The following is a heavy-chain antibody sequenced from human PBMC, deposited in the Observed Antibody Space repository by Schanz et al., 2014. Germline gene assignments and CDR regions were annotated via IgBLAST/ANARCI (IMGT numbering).Heavy chain of an antibody. Sequence: EVQLVESGGGLVQPGGSLRLSCTASGFAFSSYSMNWVRQVPGKGLEWLSYIATSSSTRHYADAVKGRVTISRDNAKNSVSRQMRRLRVEDTAVYYCARGNYRRKINFDYWGRGTLVNVSS. V-gene: IGHV3-48*01. D-gene: IGHD3-10*01. J-gene: IGHJ4*02. CDR3: ARGNYRRKINFDY. CDR2: IATSSSTR. CDR1: GFAFSSYS.